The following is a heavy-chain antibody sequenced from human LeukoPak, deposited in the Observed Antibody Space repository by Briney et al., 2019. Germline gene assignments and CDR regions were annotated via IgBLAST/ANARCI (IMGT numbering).Heavy chain of an antibody. CDR1: GFTLGDYA. Sequence: GGSLRLSCTASGFTLGDYAMSWVRQAPGKGLEWVGFIRSKAYGGTTEYAASVKGRFTISRDDSKSIAYLQMNSLKTEDTAVYYCTRYVRYYYDSSGYIDYWGQVTLVTVSS. J-gene: IGHJ4*02. D-gene: IGHD3-22*01. CDR2: IRSKAYGGTT. V-gene: IGHV3-49*04. CDR3: TRYVRYYYDSSGYIDY.